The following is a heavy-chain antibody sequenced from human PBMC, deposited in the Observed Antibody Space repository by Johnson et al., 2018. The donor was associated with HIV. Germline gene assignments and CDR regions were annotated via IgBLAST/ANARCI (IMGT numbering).Heavy chain of an antibody. Sequence: QVQLVESGGGLVKPGGSLRLSCAASGLIFSDSYMTWIRQAPGKGLELVSYISSRGTTIYDADSVRGRFTISRDNAKKSLYLQMSSQRAEDTAVYYCATSMGESDAFDIWGQGTMVTVSS. J-gene: IGHJ3*02. CDR3: ATSMGESDAFDI. CDR1: GLIFSDSY. CDR2: ISSRGTTI. D-gene: IGHD2/OR15-2a*01. V-gene: IGHV3-11*04.